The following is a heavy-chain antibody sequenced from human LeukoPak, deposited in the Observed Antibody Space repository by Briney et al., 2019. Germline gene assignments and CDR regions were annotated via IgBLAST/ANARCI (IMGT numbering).Heavy chain of an antibody. V-gene: IGHV1-18*04. J-gene: IGHJ4*02. D-gene: IGHD2-8*01. CDR1: GYTFGTYG. Sequence: ASVKVSCKASGYTFGTYGISWVRQAPGQGLEWMGWISAYNDKTNYAQKYEGRVTMTTDTSTTTAYMELGSLTSDDTAVYYCARAGARISMLRGGLDYWGQGTLVTVSS. CDR2: ISAYNDKT. CDR3: ARAGARISMLRGGLDY.